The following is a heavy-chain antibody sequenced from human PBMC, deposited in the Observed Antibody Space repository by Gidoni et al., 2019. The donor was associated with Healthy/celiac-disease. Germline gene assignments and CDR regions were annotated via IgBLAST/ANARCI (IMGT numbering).Heavy chain of an antibody. CDR2: IYYSGST. V-gene: IGHV4-59*01. D-gene: IGHD3-3*01. CDR3: ARARFDLDYDFWEQPFMDV. CDR1: GGSICSYY. Sequence: QVQLQESGPGLVKPSETLSLTCTVSGGSICSYYWSWIRQPPGKGLEWIGYIYYSGSTNYNPSLKSRVTISVDTSKNQFSLKLSSVTAADTAVYYCARARFDLDYDFWEQPFMDVWGKGTTVTVSS. J-gene: IGHJ6*03.